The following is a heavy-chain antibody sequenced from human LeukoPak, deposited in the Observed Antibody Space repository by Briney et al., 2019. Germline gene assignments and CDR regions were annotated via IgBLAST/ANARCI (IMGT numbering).Heavy chain of an antibody. CDR2: ISSSSSTI. Sequence: AGGSLRLSCAASGFTFSSYAMSWVRQAPGKGLEWVSYISSSSSTIYYADSVKGRFTISRDNAKNSLYLQMNSLRAEDTAVYYCARDGTISYYYYYGMDVWGQGTTVTVSS. J-gene: IGHJ6*02. V-gene: IGHV3-48*01. D-gene: IGHD3-3*01. CDR1: GFTFSSYA. CDR3: ARDGTISYYYYYGMDV.